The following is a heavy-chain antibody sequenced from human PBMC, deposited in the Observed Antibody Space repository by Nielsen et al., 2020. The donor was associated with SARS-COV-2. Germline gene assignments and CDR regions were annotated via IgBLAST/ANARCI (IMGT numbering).Heavy chain of an antibody. J-gene: IGHJ2*01. CDR3: ARGPIEGQLLYTHWYFDL. V-gene: IGHV3-53*04. Sequence: GGSLRLSCTASGFTVSSNYMSWVRQPPGKGLEWVSIVYSGDTTYYADSVKGRFTISRHDSKNTLYLQMNSLRAEDTAVYYCARGPIEGQLLYTHWYFDLWGRGTLVTVSS. CDR2: VYSGDTT. D-gene: IGHD2-2*02. CDR1: GFTVSSNY.